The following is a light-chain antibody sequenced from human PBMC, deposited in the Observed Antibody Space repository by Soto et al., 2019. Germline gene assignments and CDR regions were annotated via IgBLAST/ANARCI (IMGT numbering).Light chain of an antibody. CDR3: AAWDDSLNGVV. V-gene: IGLV1-44*01. Sequence: QSVLTQPPSASGTPGQRVTISCSGSSSNIGSDSVNWYQQLPGTAPKLLIYDNNRRPSGVPDRFSGSKSGTSGSLAISGLQSEDEADYYCAAWDDSLNGVVFGGGTKLTVL. J-gene: IGLJ2*01. CDR1: SSNIGSDS. CDR2: DNN.